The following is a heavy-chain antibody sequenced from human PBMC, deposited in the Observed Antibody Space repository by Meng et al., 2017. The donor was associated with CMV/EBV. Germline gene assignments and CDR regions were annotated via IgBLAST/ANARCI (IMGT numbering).Heavy chain of an antibody. J-gene: IGHJ4*02. CDR2: IRYDGSNK. CDR3: AKIPAARFDY. Sequence: VRVGGGGGGLGQSGGSLSLACAASGFTFSSYGMHWVRQAPGKGLEWVAFIRYDGSNKYYADSVKGRFTISRDNSKNTLYLQMNSLRAEDTAVYYCAKIPAARFDYWGQGTLVTVSS. CDR1: GFTFSSYG. D-gene: IGHD2-2*01. V-gene: IGHV3-30*02.